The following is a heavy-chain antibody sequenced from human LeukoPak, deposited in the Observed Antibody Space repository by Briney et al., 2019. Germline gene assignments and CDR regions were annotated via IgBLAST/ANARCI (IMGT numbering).Heavy chain of an antibody. V-gene: IGHV4-59*01. CDR3: AGKYGVVSLFDL. Sequence: SETLSLICTVCGDSISNYYWSGIRRPPAKGLVWMAYIYYSGINSKNPSLKSRVTVSLATTTDQFSLKLTSWTAADTAVYYCAGKYGVVSLFDLWGRGTLVTVSP. J-gene: IGHJ2*01. CDR1: GDSISNYY. CDR2: IYYSGIN. D-gene: IGHD3-3*01.